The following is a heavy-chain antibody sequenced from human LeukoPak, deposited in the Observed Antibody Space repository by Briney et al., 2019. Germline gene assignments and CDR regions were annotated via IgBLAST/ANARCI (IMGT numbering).Heavy chain of an antibody. CDR3: ARDVRFNWFDP. CDR2: IIPIFGTA. Sequence: ASVKVSCKASGGTFSSYAISWVRQAPGQGLEWMGGIIPIFGTANYAQKFQGRVTITADKSASTAYMELSSLRSEDTAVYYCARDVRFNWFDPWGQGTLVTVSS. V-gene: IGHV1-69*06. CDR1: GGTFSSYA. J-gene: IGHJ5*02.